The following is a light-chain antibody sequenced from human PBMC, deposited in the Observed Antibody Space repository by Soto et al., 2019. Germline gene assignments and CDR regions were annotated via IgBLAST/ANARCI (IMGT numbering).Light chain of an antibody. CDR1: QTISSW. J-gene: IGKJ5*01. CDR3: QQSNNHPIS. CDR2: KAS. V-gene: IGKV1-5*03. Sequence: DIQMTQSPSTLSGSVGDRVTITCRASQTISSWLAWYQQKPGKAPKLLIYKASTLKSGVPSRFSGSGSGTDFTLTITSLQPEDFATYYCQQSNNHPISFGQGTRLEIK.